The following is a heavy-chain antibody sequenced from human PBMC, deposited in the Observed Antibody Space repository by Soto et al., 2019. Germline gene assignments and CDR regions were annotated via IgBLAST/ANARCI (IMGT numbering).Heavy chain of an antibody. CDR2: INHSGRV. CDR3: STRAYDTNGYYRFDP. D-gene: IGHD3-22*01. J-gene: IGHJ5*01. V-gene: IGHV4-34*01. Sequence: PSETLSLSCAVYGGSFSGHSWTLIRQSPGKGLEWIGDINHSGRVNYSPSLKSRVTISLDTSKNQCSLTLSAVTAADTAMYYCSTRAYDTNGYYRFDPWGQGTLVPV. CDR1: GGSFSGHS.